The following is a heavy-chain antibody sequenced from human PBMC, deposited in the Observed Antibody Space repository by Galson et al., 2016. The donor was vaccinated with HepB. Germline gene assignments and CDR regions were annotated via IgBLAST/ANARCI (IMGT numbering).Heavy chain of an antibody. V-gene: IGHV3-33*01. J-gene: IGHJ5*02. CDR3: ARHRFPRVTRGRNWFDP. D-gene: IGHD2-21*02. CDR2: LWYDGTHK. CDR1: GFTFSSYG. Sequence: SLRLSCAASGFTFSSYGMHWVRQAPGKGLEWVAILWYDGTHKYYADSVKGRFTVSRDNSKNTLYLQMNSLSAEDTAVYYCARHRFPRVTRGRNWFDPWGQGTLVTISS.